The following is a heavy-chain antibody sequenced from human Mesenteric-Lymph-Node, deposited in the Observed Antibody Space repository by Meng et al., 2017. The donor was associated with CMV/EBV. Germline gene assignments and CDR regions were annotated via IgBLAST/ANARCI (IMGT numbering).Heavy chain of an antibody. CDR2: IGSFNNYK. Sequence: GGSLRLSCAASGFTFSIHSIAWVRQAPGKGLEWVSSIGSFNNYKYYADSVQGRFTISRDDAENSLFLQMNSLRAEDTAVYYCVRVPLTPTAIEGAFDYWGQGTLVTVSS. CDR1: GFTFSIHS. D-gene: IGHD2-2*01. V-gene: IGHV3-21*01. J-gene: IGHJ4*02. CDR3: VRVPLTPTAIEGAFDY.